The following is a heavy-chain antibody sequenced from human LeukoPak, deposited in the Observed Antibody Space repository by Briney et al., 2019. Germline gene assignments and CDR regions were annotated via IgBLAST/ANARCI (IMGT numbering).Heavy chain of an antibody. D-gene: IGHD1-26*01. Sequence: PGGSLRLSCAASGFTFSSYAMSWVRQAPGKGLEWVSAISGSGGSTYYADSVKGRFTISRDNSKNTLYLQMNSLRAEDTAVYYCARVGWEWDAFDIWGQGTMVTVSS. CDR2: ISGSGGST. CDR3: ARVGWEWDAFDI. V-gene: IGHV3-23*01. CDR1: GFTFSSYA. J-gene: IGHJ3*02.